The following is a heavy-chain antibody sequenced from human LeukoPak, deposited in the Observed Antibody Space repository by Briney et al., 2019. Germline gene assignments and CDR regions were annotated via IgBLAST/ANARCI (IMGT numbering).Heavy chain of an antibody. CDR3: ATKEGPTYDILTGPAPATTYMDV. J-gene: IGHJ6*03. V-gene: IGHV3-48*01. CDR2: ISSSSSTI. CDR1: GFTFSSYS. D-gene: IGHD3-9*01. Sequence: GGSLRLSCAASGFTFSSYSMNWVRQAPGKGLEWVSYISSSSSTIYYADSVKGRFTISRDNAKNSLYLQMNSLRAEDTAVYYCATKEGPTYDILTGPAPATTYMDVWGKGTTVTVSS.